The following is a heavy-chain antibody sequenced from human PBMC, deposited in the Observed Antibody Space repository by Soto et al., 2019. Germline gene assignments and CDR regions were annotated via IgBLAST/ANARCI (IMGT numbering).Heavy chain of an antibody. CDR2: VYYNGFT. CDR1: GGSISTYY. J-gene: IGHJ4*02. D-gene: IGHD3-16*01. CDR3: ARVSYDLVYYFDF. V-gene: IGHV4-59*07. Sequence: QVQLRESGPGLVKPSDTLSLICTASGGSISTYYWSWIRQPPGKGLEWIASVYYNGFTNYNPSLMSRVTMSVDTFRNQFSLRLNSVTAADTAMYYCARVSYDLVYYFDFWGQGTLVTVSS.